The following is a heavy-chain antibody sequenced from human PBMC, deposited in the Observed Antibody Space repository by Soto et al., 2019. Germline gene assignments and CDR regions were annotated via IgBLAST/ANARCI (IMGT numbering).Heavy chain of an antibody. CDR3: ARDHSYNDLYWWLDP. D-gene: IGHD3-22*01. CDR1: GGSISSGGYY. V-gene: IGHV4-31*03. Sequence: SETLSLTCTVSGGSISSGGYYWSWIRQHPGKGLEWIGYIYYSGSTYYNPSLKSRVTISVDTSKNQFSLKLSSVTAADTAVYYCARDHSYNDLYWWLDPWGQGTLVTVSS. CDR2: IYYSGST. J-gene: IGHJ5*02.